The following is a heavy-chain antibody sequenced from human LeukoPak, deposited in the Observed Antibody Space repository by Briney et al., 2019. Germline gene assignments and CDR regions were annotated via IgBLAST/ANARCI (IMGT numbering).Heavy chain of an antibody. CDR3: AGSGSYEDFDY. CDR2: ISSNGGST. CDR1: GFTFSSYA. D-gene: IGHD3-10*01. Sequence: PGGSPRLSCAASGFTFSSYAMHWVRQAPGKGLEYVSAISSNGGSTYYANSVKGRFTISRDNSKNTLYLQMGSLRAEDMAVYYCAGSGSYEDFDYWGQGTLVTVSS. V-gene: IGHV3-64*01. J-gene: IGHJ4*02.